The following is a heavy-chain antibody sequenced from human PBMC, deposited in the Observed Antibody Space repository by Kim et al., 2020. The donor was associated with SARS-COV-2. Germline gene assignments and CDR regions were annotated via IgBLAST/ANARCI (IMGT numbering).Heavy chain of an antibody. J-gene: IGHJ4*02. D-gene: IGHD3-10*01. Sequence: NYAQKFQGRVTITTDTSTSTAYMELRSLRSDDTAVYYCARQGSGSYSFDYWGQGTLVTVSS. V-gene: IGHV1-18*01. CDR3: ARQGSGSYSFDY.